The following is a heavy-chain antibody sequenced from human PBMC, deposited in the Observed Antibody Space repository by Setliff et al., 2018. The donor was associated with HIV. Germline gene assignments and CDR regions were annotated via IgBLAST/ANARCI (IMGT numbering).Heavy chain of an antibody. Sequence: SETLSLTCAVYGGSFSGYYWSWIRQPPGESLEWVGSIFYTGSTNYRPSLESRVIVSLDTSKNQFSLKLSSVTAADTALYYCARDQADTYNYLLSGAFDFWGQGTMVTVSS. J-gene: IGHJ3*01. CDR1: GGSFSGYY. CDR2: IFYTGST. CDR3: ARDQADTYNYLLSGAFDF. V-gene: IGHV4-34*12. D-gene: IGHD3-10*01.